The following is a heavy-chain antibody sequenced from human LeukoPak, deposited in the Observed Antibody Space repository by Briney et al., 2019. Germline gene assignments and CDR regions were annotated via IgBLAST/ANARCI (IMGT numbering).Heavy chain of an antibody. D-gene: IGHD4-17*01. CDR2: INPNSGGT. V-gene: IGHV1-2*06. Sequence: ASVKVSCKASGYTFTGYYMHWVRQAPGQGLEWMGRINPNSGGTNYARKFQGRVTMTRDTSISTAYMELSRLRSDDTAVYYCAREGDYGDYPIDYWGQGTLVTVSS. CDR3: AREGDYGDYPIDY. J-gene: IGHJ4*02. CDR1: GYTFTGYY.